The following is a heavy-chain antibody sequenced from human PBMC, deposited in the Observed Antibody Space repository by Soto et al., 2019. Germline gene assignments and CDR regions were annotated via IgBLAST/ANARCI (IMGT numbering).Heavy chain of an antibody. CDR2: IYYSGST. CDR1: GGSISSSSYY. V-gene: IGHV4-39*01. J-gene: IGHJ4*02. D-gene: IGHD5-12*01. CDR3: ARPRWLLNEYYFDY. Sequence: PSETLSLTCTVSGGSISSSSYYWGWIRQPPGKGLEWIGSIYYSGSTYYNPSLKSRVTISVDTSKNQFSLKLSSVTAADTAVYYCARPRWLLNEYYFDYWGQGTLVTVSS.